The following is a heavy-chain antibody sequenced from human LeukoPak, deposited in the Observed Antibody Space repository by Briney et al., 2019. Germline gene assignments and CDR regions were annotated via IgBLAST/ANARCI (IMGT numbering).Heavy chain of an antibody. CDR3: ATKGSVGAFDI. V-gene: IGHV3-30*02. CDR2: IRFDGSVK. J-gene: IGHJ3*02. CDR1: GFTFSSYG. Sequence: GGSLRLSCAASGFTFSSYGMHWVRQAPGKGLEWVAFIRFDGSVKYYADSVKGRFTISRDNSKNTLYLQINSLRPEDTAVYYCATKGSVGAFDIWGQGTMVTVSS. D-gene: IGHD1-26*01.